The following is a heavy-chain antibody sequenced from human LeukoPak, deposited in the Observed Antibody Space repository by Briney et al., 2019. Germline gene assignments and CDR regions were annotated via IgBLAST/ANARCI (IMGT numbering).Heavy chain of an antibody. V-gene: IGHV4-34*01. CDR1: GESFSGYF. Sequence: PSETLSLTCAVYGESFSGYFWNWIRQPPGKGLEWIGEINHSGSTSNHNPSLKSRVTMSVDTSKNQFSLKLSSVTAADTAVYYCARKSDYARDYWGQGTLVTVSS. CDR3: ARKSDYARDY. D-gene: IGHD4-17*01. J-gene: IGHJ4*02. CDR2: INHSGSTS.